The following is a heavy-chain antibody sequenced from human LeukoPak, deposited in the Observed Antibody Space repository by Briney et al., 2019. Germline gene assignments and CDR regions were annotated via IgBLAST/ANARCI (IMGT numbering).Heavy chain of an antibody. D-gene: IGHD4-17*01. J-gene: IGHJ6*03. CDR3: ARAMTTVTLYYYYYMDV. Sequence: GGSLRLSCAASGFTVSSNYMGWVRQAPGKGLEWVSVIYSGGSTYYADSVKGRFTISRDNSKNTLYLQMNSLRAEDTAVYYCARAMTTVTLYYYYYMDVWGKGTTVTASS. CDR1: GFTVSSNY. V-gene: IGHV3-53*01. CDR2: IYSGGST.